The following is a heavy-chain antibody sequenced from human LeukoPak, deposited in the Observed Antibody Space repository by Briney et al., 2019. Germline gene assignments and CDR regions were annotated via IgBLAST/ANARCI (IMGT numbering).Heavy chain of an antibody. CDR3: ARHYHYYDSAYYFDY. J-gene: IGHJ4*02. Sequence: SETLSLTCTVSGGSINSYYWSWIRQPPGKGLEWIGYIYTSGSTNYNPSLKSRVTISVDTSKNQFSLKLSSVTAADTAVYYCARHYHYYDSAYYFDYWGQGTLVTVSS. CDR2: IYTSGST. D-gene: IGHD3-22*01. V-gene: IGHV4-4*09. CDR1: GGSINSYY.